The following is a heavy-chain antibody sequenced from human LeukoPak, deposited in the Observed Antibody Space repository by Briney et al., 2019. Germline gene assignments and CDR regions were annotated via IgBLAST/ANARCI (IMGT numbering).Heavy chain of an antibody. J-gene: IGHJ4*02. Sequence: GGSLRLSCAASGFTFSSYWMSWVREAPGGGLEWGANIKQDGSEKYYVDSVKGRFTISRDNAKNSLYLQMNSLRAEDTAVYYCAREGLMITFGGVIVIPDYWGQGTLVTVSS. CDR1: GFTFSSYW. CDR2: IKQDGSEK. D-gene: IGHD3-16*02. CDR3: AREGLMITFGGVIVIPDY. V-gene: IGHV3-7*01.